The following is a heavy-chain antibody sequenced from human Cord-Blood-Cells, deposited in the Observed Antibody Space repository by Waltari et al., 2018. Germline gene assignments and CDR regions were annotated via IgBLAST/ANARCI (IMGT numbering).Heavy chain of an antibody. CDR3: ARGHFPPIVATIQDYFDY. D-gene: IGHD5-12*01. J-gene: IGHJ4*02. V-gene: IGHV1-3*01. Sequence: QVQLVQSGAEVKKPGASVKVSCKASGYTFTSYALHWVRQAPGQRLEWMGWINAGNGNTKYSQKFQGRVTITRDTSASTAYMELSSLRSEDTAVYYCARGHFPPIVATIQDYFDYWGQGTLVTVSS. CDR1: GYTFTSYA. CDR2: INAGNGNT.